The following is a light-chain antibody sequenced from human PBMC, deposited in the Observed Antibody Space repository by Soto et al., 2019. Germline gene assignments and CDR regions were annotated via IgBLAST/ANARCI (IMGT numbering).Light chain of an antibody. CDR3: SSSTNTNSYIL. CDR1: SSDIGGYNY. J-gene: IGLJ2*01. V-gene: IGLV2-14*01. Sequence: QSALTQPASVSGTPGQSITISCTGSSSDIGGYNYVSWYQQFPGKAPRLIIFEVHDRPSGVSDRFSASKSGNTASLTISGLQDDDEDDYYCSSSTNTNSYILFGGGTKVTVL. CDR2: EVH.